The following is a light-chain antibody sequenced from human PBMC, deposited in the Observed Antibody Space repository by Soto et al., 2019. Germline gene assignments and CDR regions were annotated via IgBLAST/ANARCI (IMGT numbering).Light chain of an antibody. V-gene: IGLV2-14*01. CDR2: EVS. Sequence: QSALTQPASVSGSPGQSITISCTGTSSDVGGYNYVSWYQQHPGKAPKLMIYEVSNRPLGVSNRFSGSKSGNTASLTISGLQAEDEADYYCSSYTSSSSWVFGGGTSSPS. CDR3: SSYTSSSSWV. CDR1: SSDVGGYNY. J-gene: IGLJ3*02.